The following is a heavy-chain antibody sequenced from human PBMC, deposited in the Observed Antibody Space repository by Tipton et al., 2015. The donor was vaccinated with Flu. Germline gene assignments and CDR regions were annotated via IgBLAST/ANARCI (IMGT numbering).Heavy chain of an antibody. CDR1: GFVFSSHI. CDR3: ASSIAGPLSYYYGMDV. Sequence: SLRLSCSASGFVFSSHIMYWVRQAPGKGLEWVSSISSSGTYINYMGSLKGRFTISRDNAKNSLYLQMNTLRAEDTAVYYCASSIAGPLSYYYGMDVWGQGTTVTVS. D-gene: IGHD6-6*01. CDR2: ISSSGTYI. J-gene: IGHJ6*02. V-gene: IGHV3-21*01.